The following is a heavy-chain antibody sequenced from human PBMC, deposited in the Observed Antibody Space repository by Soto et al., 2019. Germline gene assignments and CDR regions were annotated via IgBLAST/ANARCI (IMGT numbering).Heavy chain of an antibody. J-gene: IGHJ4*02. CDR3: AKDLVRYSSSSGIYFDY. CDR1: GFTFSSYG. CDR2: ISYDGSNK. V-gene: IGHV3-30*18. D-gene: IGHD6-6*01. Sequence: QVQLVESGGGVVQPGRSLRLSCAASGFTFSSYGMHWVRQAPGKGLEWVAVISYDGSNKYYADSVKGRFTISIDNSKNTLYLQMNSLRAEDTAVYYCAKDLVRYSSSSGIYFDYCGQVTLVTVSS.